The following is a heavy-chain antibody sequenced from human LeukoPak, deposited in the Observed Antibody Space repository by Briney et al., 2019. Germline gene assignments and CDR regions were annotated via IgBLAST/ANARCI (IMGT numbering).Heavy chain of an antibody. J-gene: IGHJ3*02. CDR1: GYSFISYW. D-gene: IGHD2-15*01. V-gene: IGHV5-51*01. Sequence: GESLKISCQGSGYSFISYWIVWGRRMPGKGLEWMGIIYPGDSDTTYSPSFQGQVTISADKSISTAYLQWSSLKASDTAMYYCARRDCSGGTCYSAAFDIWGQGTMVTVSS. CDR3: ARRDCSGGTCYSAAFDI. CDR2: IYPGDSDT.